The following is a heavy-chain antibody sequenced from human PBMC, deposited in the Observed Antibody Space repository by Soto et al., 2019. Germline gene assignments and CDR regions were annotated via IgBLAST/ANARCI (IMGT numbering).Heavy chain of an antibody. J-gene: IGHJ5*02. CDR2: IYYSGST. D-gene: IGHD3-22*01. Sequence: SETLSLTCTVSGGSISSGDYYWSWIRQPPGKGLEWIGYIYYSGSTYYNPSLKSRVTISVDTSKNQFSLMLSSVTAADTAVYYCARARPSITMVVVGWFDPWGQGTLVTVSS. CDR3: ARARPSITMVVVGWFDP. V-gene: IGHV4-30-4*01. CDR1: GGSISSGDYY.